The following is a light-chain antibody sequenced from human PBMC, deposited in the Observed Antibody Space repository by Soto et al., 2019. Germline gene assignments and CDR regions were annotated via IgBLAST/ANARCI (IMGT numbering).Light chain of an antibody. V-gene: IGKV3-11*01. CDR1: QSVSNS. CDR2: DAS. Sequence: EIMWTQSPATLSLSPGERATLSCRASQSVSNSLAWYQQKPGQAPRLLIYDASDRATGIPARFSGSGSGTDFTLTVSNLEPEDFAVYYCQQYSNWPLSFGGGTKVEI. CDR3: QQYSNWPLS. J-gene: IGKJ4*01.